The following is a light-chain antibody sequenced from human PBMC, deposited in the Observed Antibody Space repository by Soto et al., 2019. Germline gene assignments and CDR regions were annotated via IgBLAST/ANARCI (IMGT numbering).Light chain of an antibody. CDR1: RSDVGGYNY. Sequence: QSALTQPPSASGSPGQSGTISCTGTRSDVGGYNYVSWYQQHPGKAHKLIIYEVAKRPSGVPDRFSGSKSGNTASLTVSGLQAEDEGDYYCTSFAGNNNFVFGGGTKLTVL. J-gene: IGLJ2*01. CDR2: EVA. V-gene: IGLV2-8*01. CDR3: TSFAGNNNFV.